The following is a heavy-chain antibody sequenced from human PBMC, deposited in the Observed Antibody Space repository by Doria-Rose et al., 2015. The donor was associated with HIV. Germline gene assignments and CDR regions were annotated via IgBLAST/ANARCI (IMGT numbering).Heavy chain of an antibody. CDR2: ISSSGTT. CDR1: GDSISSGDSF. CDR3: ARARNYGFPHFFDF. D-gene: IGHD3-10*01. V-gene: IGHV4-30-4*01. Sequence: QVQLQESGPGLVRPSQTLSLTCTVSGDSISSGDSFWSWIRQPPGKGPGWIGYISSSGTTYYYPSLRVRLTISLDASKNQFSLNLNSVTAADTAVYYCARARNYGFPHFFDFWGQGTLVTVSS. J-gene: IGHJ4*02.